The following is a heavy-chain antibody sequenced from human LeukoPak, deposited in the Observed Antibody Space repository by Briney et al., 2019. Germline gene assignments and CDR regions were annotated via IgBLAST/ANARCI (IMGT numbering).Heavy chain of an antibody. CDR3: AKPGSSSSWYWERENLFDY. V-gene: IGHV4-39*07. CDR2: IYYSGST. Sequence: SETLSLTCTVSGGSVSRSPYYWGWIRQPPGKGLEWIGNIYYSGSTYYNPSLKSRVTISVDTSKNQFSLKVTSVTAADTAVCYCAKPGSSSSWYWERENLFDYWGQGTLVTVSS. CDR1: GGSVSRSPYY. J-gene: IGHJ4*02. D-gene: IGHD6-13*01.